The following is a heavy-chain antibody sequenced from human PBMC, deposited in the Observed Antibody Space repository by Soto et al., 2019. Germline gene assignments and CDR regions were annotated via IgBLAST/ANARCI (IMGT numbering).Heavy chain of an antibody. V-gene: IGHV1-58*01. CDR2: IVVGSGTT. Sequence: SVKVSCKTSGFTFSNSAVQWVRQARGQRLEWMGWIVVGSGTTNYAQKFRERVTITRDTSTSTAYMELSSLRSEDAAVYYCAAYVSSISSGWDAFDIWGQGTMVTVS. CDR1: GFTFSNSA. CDR3: AAYVSSISSGWDAFDI. D-gene: IGHD2-15*01. J-gene: IGHJ3*02.